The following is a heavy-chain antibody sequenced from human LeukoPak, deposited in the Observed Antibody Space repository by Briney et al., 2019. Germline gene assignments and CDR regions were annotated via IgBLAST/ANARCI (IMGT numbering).Heavy chain of an antibody. CDR2: ISGSGGST. CDR3: AKAYGIAVAGSYNWFDP. D-gene: IGHD6-19*01. CDR1: GFTFSNYA. V-gene: IGHV3-23*01. Sequence: GGSLRLSCAVSGFTFSNYAMSWVRQAPGKGLEWVSAISGSGGSTYYADSVKGRFTISRDNSKNTLYLQMNSLRAEDTAVYYCAKAYGIAVAGSYNWFDPWGQGTLVTVSS. J-gene: IGHJ5*02.